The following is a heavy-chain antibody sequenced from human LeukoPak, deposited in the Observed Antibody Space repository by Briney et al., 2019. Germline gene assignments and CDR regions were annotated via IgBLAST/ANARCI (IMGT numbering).Heavy chain of an antibody. CDR2: ISYDGSNK. Sequence: GGSLRLSCAASGFTFSNYGMHWVRQAPGKGLEWVAFISYDGSNKFYADSVKGRFTISRDNSKNTLYLQMNSLRAEDTAVYYCATYYYGSGSYYKFKDYWGQGTLVTVSS. J-gene: IGHJ4*02. D-gene: IGHD3-10*01. CDR1: GFTFSNYG. CDR3: ATYYYGSGSYYKFKDY. V-gene: IGHV3-30*03.